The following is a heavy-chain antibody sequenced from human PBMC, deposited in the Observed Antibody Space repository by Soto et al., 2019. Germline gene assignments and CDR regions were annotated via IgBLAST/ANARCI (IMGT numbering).Heavy chain of an antibody. CDR2: VYDSGST. CDR3: AIEERGGLVWGPRLDT. V-gene: IGHV4-61*01. D-gene: IGHD3-16*01. CDR1: GGYDSSGSYY. J-gene: IGHJ5*02. Sequence: VHLQESRPGLVKASDDLSLTCTVSGGYDSSGSYYWNWIRQPPGKALEGIRYVYDSGSTLYNPSLRSRITIAVDSSKNQFSIKLKSVTDADTAVYYCAIEERGGLVWGPRLDTWGQGTLVTVS.